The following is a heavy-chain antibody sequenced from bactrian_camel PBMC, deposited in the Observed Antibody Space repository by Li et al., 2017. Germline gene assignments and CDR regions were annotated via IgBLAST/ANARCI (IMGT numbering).Heavy chain of an antibody. CDR2: IHSGGTYT. J-gene: IGHJ4*01. Sequence: EVQLVESGGGSVQAGGSLRLSCGASQYSSRDNCMGWFRQVPGKAREAVAVIHSGGTYTRYADSVKGRFTLSQDNAKKTVYLEMNSLKPEDTAMYYCAADRMACLRPSVQIAAYNYWGQGTQVTVS. CDR1: QYSSRDNC. V-gene: IGHV3S32*01. CDR3: AADRMACLRPSVQIAAYNY.